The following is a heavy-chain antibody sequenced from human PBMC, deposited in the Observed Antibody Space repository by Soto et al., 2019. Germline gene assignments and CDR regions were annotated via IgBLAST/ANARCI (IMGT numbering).Heavy chain of an antibody. D-gene: IGHD2-2*01. CDR3: ARSQGSSTSLEIYYYYYYGMDV. CDR2: IIPIPGTA. Sequence: QVQLVQSGAEVKKPGSSVKVSCKASGGTFSSYAISWVRQAPGQGLEWMGGIIPIPGTANYAQKFQGRVKLTADESTSTAYMELSSLRSEDTAVYYCARSQGSSTSLEIYYYYYYGMDVWGQGTTVTVSS. V-gene: IGHV1-69*01. CDR1: GGTFSSYA. J-gene: IGHJ6*02.